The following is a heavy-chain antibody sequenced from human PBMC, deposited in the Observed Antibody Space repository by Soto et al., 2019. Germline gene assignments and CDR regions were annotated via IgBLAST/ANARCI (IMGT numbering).Heavy chain of an antibody. CDR2: IRSKANSYAT. CDR1: GFTFSGSA. Sequence: GGSLRLSCAASGFTFSGSAMHWVRQASGKGLEWVGRIRSKANSYATAYAASVKGRFTISRDDSKNTAYLQMNSLKTEDTAVYYCTRTGRGSGSPHYYYYGMDVWGQGTTVTVSS. D-gene: IGHD3-10*01. J-gene: IGHJ6*02. V-gene: IGHV3-73*01. CDR3: TRTGRGSGSPHYYYYGMDV.